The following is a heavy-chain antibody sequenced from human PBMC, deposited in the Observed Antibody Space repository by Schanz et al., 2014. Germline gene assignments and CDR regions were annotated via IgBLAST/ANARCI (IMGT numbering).Heavy chain of an antibody. V-gene: IGHV3-23*04. CDR1: GFTFENYA. Sequence: VQLVESGGGVVQPGRSLRLSCAASGFTFENYALTWVRQVPGKGLEWVSLISDSGDTAYYADSVKGRFTISRDNCKGALYLQMSSLRAEDTAVYYCARVDSSGYFFDNWGQGTRVTVSS. D-gene: IGHD3-22*01. J-gene: IGHJ4*02. CDR3: ARVDSSGYFFDN. CDR2: ISDSGDTA.